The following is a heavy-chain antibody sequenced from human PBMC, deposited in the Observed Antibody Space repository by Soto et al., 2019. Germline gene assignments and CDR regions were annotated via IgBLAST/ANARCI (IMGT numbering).Heavy chain of an antibody. V-gene: IGHV4-31*02. Sequence: WTWIRQHPQKGLEWIGHIYYSGSTYYNPSLKSRVTVSVDTSKNQFSLKLSSVTAADTAVYYCARGRNGLVPAAIDYWGQGTLVTVSS. CDR2: IYYSGST. J-gene: IGHJ4*02. CDR3: ARGRNGLVPAAIDY. D-gene: IGHD2-2*01.